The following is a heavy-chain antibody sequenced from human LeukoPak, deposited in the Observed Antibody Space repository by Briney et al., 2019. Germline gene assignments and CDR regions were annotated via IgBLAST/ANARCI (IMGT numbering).Heavy chain of an antibody. CDR3: ARERIAAAGTAYYYYYMDV. CDR1: GGSISSYY. V-gene: IGHV4-4*07. CDR2: IYTSGST. J-gene: IGHJ6*03. D-gene: IGHD6-13*01. Sequence: SETLSLTRTVSGGSISSYYWSWIRQPAGKGLEWIGRIYTSGSTNYNPSLKSRVTMSVDTSKNQFSLKLSSVTAADTAVYYCARERIAAAGTAYYYYYMDVWGKGTTVTVSS.